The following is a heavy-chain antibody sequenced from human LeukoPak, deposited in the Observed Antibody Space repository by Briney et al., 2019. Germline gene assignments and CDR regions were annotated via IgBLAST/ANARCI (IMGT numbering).Heavy chain of an antibody. J-gene: IGHJ4*02. CDR1: GFTFSSYG. Sequence: SGRSLRLSCAASGFTFSSYGMHWVRQAPGKGLEWVAVISYDGSNKYYADSVKGRFTISRDNSKNTLYLQMNSLRAEDTAVYYCARDWRHRVDYWGQGILVTVSS. CDR3: ARDWRHRVDY. V-gene: IGHV3-30*03. CDR2: ISYDGSNK.